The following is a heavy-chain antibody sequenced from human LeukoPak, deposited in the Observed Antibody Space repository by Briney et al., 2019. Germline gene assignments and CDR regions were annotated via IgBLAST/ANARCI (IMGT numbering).Heavy chain of an antibody. Sequence: GGSLRLSCAASGFTFSSYGMHWVRQAPGKGLEGVAFIRYDGSNKYYADSVKGRFTISRDNSKNTLYLQMNSLRAEDTAVYYCAKDMEQWLVYFYFDYWGQGTLVTVSS. D-gene: IGHD6-19*01. CDR2: IRYDGSNK. V-gene: IGHV3-30*02. J-gene: IGHJ4*02. CDR3: AKDMEQWLVYFYFDY. CDR1: GFTFSSYG.